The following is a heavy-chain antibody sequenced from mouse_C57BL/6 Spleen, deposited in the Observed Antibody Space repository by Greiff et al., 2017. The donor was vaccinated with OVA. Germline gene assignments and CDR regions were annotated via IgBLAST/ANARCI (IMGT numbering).Heavy chain of an antibody. CDR1: GYTFTSYW. D-gene: IGHD1-3*01. CDR3: ASGEVGRYFDD. V-gene: IGHV1-69*01. CDR2: IDPSDSYT. Sequence: QVQLQQPGAELVMPGASVKLSCKASGYTFTSYWMHWVKQRPGQGLEWIGEIDPSDSYTNYNQKFKGKSTLTVDKSSSTAYMQLSSLTSEDSAVYYCASGEVGRYFDDWGQGTTLTVSS. J-gene: IGHJ2*01.